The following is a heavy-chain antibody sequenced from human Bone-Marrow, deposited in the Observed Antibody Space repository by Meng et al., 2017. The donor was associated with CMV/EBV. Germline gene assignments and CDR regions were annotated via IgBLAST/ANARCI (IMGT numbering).Heavy chain of an antibody. CDR3: ARELGSYEQYYFDY. Sequence: SETLSPTCTVSGGSISSGGYYWSWIRQHPGKGLEWIGYIYYSGSTYYNPTLKSRVTISVDTSKNQFSLKLSSVTAADTAVYYCARELGSYEQYYFDYWGQGTLVTVPS. CDR2: IYYSGST. V-gene: IGHV4-30-4*08. CDR1: GGSISSGGYY. J-gene: IGHJ4*02. D-gene: IGHD5-12*01.